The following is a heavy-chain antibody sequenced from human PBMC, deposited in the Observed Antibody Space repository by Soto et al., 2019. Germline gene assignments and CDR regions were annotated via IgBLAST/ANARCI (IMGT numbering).Heavy chain of an antibody. J-gene: IGHJ3*02. CDR1: GGSISSYY. CDR2: IYYSGST. D-gene: IGHD3-10*01. V-gene: IGHV4-59*08. Sequence: SETLSLTCTVSGGSISSYYWSWIRQPPGKGLEWIGYIYYSGSTNYNPSLKSRVTISVDTSKNQFSLKLSSVTAADTAVYYCARLVVRGVIYAFDIWGQGTMVTVSS. CDR3: ARLVVRGVIYAFDI.